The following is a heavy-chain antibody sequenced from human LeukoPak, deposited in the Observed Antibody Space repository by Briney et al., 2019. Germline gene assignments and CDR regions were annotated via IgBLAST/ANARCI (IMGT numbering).Heavy chain of an antibody. Sequence: GGSLRLSCAAPGFTFDDYAMHWVRQAPGKGLEWVSGISWNSGSIGYADSVKGRFTISRDNAKNSLYLQMNSLRAEDTALYYCAKDTTRYSSGWDWGQGTLVTVSS. CDR2: ISWNSGSI. J-gene: IGHJ4*02. V-gene: IGHV3-9*01. D-gene: IGHD6-25*01. CDR3: AKDTTRYSSGWD. CDR1: GFTFDDYA.